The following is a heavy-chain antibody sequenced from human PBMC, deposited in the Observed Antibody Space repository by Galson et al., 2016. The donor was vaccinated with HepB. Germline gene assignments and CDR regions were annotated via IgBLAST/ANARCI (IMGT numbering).Heavy chain of an antibody. CDR2: IHHTGNT. J-gene: IGHJ5*02. V-gene: IGHV4-4*02. CDR3: ARVEEVATIARWIDP. CDR1: GGSIISSNW. D-gene: IGHD5-12*01. Sequence: ETLSLTCAVSGGSIISSNWWSWVRQPPGKGLEWIGEIHHTGNTNYNPSPKSRVTMSVDTSKNQFSLKVNSVTAADTAVYYCARVEEVATIARWIDPWGQGTLVTVSS.